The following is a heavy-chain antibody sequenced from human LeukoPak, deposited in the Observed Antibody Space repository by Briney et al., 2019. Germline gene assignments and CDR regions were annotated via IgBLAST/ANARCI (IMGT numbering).Heavy chain of an antibody. Sequence: GRSLRLSCAASGFTVSSNYMSWVRQAPGKGLEWVSVIYSGGSTYYADSVKGRFTISRDNSKNTLYLQMHSLRAEETAVYYCARGGGDTAMAFDYWGQGTLVTVSS. D-gene: IGHD5-18*01. J-gene: IGHJ4*02. V-gene: IGHV3-66*01. CDR1: GFTVSSNY. CDR3: ARGGGDTAMAFDY. CDR2: IYSGGST.